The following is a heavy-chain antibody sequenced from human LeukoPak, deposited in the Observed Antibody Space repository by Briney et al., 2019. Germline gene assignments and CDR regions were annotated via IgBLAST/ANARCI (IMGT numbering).Heavy chain of an antibody. V-gene: IGHV3-53*01. Sequence: GGSLRLSCVASGFTFSSNVMIWVRQAPGKGLEWVSVIYSGGSTYYADSVKGRFTISRDNSKNTLYLQMNSLRAEDTAVYYCAKGGSGWLLYYFDYWGQGTLVTVSS. D-gene: IGHD6-19*01. CDR3: AKGGSGWLLYYFDY. CDR2: IYSGGST. CDR1: GFTFSSNV. J-gene: IGHJ4*02.